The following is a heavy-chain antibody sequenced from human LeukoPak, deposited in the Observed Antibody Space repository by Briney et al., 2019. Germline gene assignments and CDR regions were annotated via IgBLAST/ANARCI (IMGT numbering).Heavy chain of an antibody. V-gene: IGHV4-59*01. Sequence: SETLSLTCTVSGDSISSNYWSWIRQPPGEGLEWIGYIHYTGSTNYNPSLKSRVTISVDTSKNQFSLNLSSVTAADTAVYYCARDYYGDYFGQGTLVTVSS. CDR1: GDSISSNY. CDR3: ARDYYGDY. CDR2: IHYTGST. J-gene: IGHJ4*02.